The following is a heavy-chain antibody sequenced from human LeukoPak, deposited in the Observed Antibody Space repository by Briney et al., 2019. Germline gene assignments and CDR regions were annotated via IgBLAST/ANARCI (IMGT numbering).Heavy chain of an antibody. CDR1: GYSISSGYY. Sequence: PSETLSLTCAVSGYSISSGYYWGWIRQPPGKGLEWIGSFYLSGSTYYNPSLKSRVTISVDTSKNQFSLVLSSVTAADTAVYYCARNFFWSGYYFDYWGQGTLVTVSS. V-gene: IGHV4-38-2*01. CDR3: ARNFFWSGYYFDY. CDR2: FYLSGST. D-gene: IGHD3-3*01. J-gene: IGHJ4*02.